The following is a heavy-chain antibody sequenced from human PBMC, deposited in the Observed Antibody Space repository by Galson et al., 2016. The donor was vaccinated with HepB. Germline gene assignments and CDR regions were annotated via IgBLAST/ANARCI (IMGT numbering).Heavy chain of an antibody. D-gene: IGHD3-16*02. V-gene: IGHV4-39*01. CDR2: IYHGGTT. CDR3: ARPGRAYRNFDF. J-gene: IGHJ4*02. CDR1: GGSISSSSYY. Sequence: ETLSLTCTVSGGSISSSSYYWGWIRQPPGKGLEWIGSIYHGGTTYYKPSLPSRVTISVDTSKNQFSLRMPSGTAADTAVYYCARPGRAYRNFDFWGQGSLVAVSP.